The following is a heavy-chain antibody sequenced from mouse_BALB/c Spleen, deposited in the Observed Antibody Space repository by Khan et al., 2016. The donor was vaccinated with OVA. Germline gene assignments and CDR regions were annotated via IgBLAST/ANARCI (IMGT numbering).Heavy chain of an antibody. CDR2: IWSDGKT. Sequence: QVQLKQSGPGLVAPSQSLSITCTISGFSLTSYGIHWVRQPPGKGLEWLVVIWSDGKTTYNSALKSRLNIIKENSKSQVFLKLNSLQTDDTAMYYCARQIYPGYFDVWGAGTTVTVSS. CDR3: ARQIYPGYFDV. V-gene: IGHV2-6-1*01. J-gene: IGHJ1*01. D-gene: IGHD2-1*01. CDR1: GFSLTSYG.